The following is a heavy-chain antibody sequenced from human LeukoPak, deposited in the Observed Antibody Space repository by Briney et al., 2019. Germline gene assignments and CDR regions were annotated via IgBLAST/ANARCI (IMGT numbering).Heavy chain of an antibody. D-gene: IGHD2-2*01. Sequence: SQTLSLTCTVAGGFISSGGYYWSWIRQCPGKGLEWIGYIYYTGNTYYNPSLKSRVAISVDTSKNQFSLKLSSVTAADTAVYYCARGQYHLLYWYFDLWGRGTLVTVSS. V-gene: IGHV4-31*03. CDR3: ARGQYHLLYWYFDL. CDR1: GGFISSGGYY. CDR2: IYYTGNT. J-gene: IGHJ2*01.